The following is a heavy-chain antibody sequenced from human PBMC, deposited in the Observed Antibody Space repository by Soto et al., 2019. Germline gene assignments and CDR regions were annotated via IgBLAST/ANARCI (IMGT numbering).Heavy chain of an antibody. J-gene: IGHJ6*02. D-gene: IGHD3-10*01. CDR1: GGSFSGYY. CDR2: INHSGST. CDR3: ARGTTTVRGGIIQSHFPNGMEV. V-gene: IGHV4-34*01. Sequence: QVQLQQWGAGLLKPSETLSLTCAAYGGSFSGYYWSWIRQSPGKGLEWIGEINHSGSTKYNPSLMNRITKSVDPPQNQSSVKLRSVPAPDTAVYFCARGTTTVRGGIIQSHFPNGMEVWGQGTTVTVSS.